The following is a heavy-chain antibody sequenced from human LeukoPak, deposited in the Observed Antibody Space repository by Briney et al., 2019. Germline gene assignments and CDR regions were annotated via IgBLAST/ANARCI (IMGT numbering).Heavy chain of an antibody. D-gene: IGHD3-9*01. Sequence: GGSLRLSCAASGFTFSSYWMSWVRQAPGKGLEWVANIKQDGSGKYYVDSVKGRFTISRDNAKNSLYLQMNSLRAEDTAVYYCARATTYYDISPGWFDPWGQGTLVTVSS. CDR2: IKQDGSGK. J-gene: IGHJ5*02. V-gene: IGHV3-7*01. CDR3: ARATTYYDISPGWFDP. CDR1: GFTFSSYW.